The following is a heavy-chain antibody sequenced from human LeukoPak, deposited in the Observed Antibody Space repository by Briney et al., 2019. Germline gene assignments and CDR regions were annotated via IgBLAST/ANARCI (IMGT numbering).Heavy chain of an antibody. J-gene: IGHJ4*02. CDR3: AKLPSDSSGYYFFDY. Sequence: PGGSLRLSCAASGFTFSSYAMSWVRQAPGKGLEWVSGISGSGGSTYYADSVKGRFTISRDNSKNTLYLQMNSLRAEDTAVYYCAKLPSDSSGYYFFDYWGQGTLVTVSS. V-gene: IGHV3-23*01. D-gene: IGHD3-22*01. CDR2: ISGSGGST. CDR1: GFTFSSYA.